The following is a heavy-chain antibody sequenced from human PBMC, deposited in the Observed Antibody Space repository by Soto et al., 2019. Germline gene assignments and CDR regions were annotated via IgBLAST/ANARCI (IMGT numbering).Heavy chain of an antibody. CDR3: ARDLYSSGYSYYFDY. CDR2: ISYDGSNK. V-gene: IGHV3-30-3*01. Sequence: ESGGGVVQPGRSLRLSCAASGFTFSSYAMHWVRQAPGKGLEWVAVISYDGSNKYYADSVKGRFTISRDNSKNTLYLQMNSLRAEDTAVYYCARDLYSSGYSYYFDYWGQGTLVTVSS. D-gene: IGHD3-22*01. J-gene: IGHJ4*02. CDR1: GFTFSSYA.